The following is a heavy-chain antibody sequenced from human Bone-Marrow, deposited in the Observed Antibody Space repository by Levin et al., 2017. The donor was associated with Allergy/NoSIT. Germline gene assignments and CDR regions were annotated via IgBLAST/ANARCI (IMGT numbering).Heavy chain of an antibody. CDR3: AWYDTSAYHSPFDY. CDR1: GSIFSNYA. Sequence: GESLKISCAASGSIFSNYAMNWVRPAPGKGLEWVSQISGSGGNTHYADSVKGRFTFSRDNSKNTLYLQMNSLRAEDTAVYYCAWYDTSAYHSPFDYWGQGTLVTVSS. CDR2: ISGSGGNT. V-gene: IGHV3-23*01. J-gene: IGHJ4*02. D-gene: IGHD3-22*01.